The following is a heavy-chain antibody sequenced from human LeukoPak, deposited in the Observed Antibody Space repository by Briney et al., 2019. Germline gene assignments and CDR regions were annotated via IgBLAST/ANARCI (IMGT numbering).Heavy chain of an antibody. J-gene: IGHJ4*02. V-gene: IGHV1-2*02. CDR3: ARAPPLPTRYCSSTSCYTLDY. CDR2: INPNSGGT. Sequence: ASVKVSCKTSGYTFTGYYLHWVRQAPGQGLEWMGWINPNSGGTNYAQRFQGRVTMTRDTSISTAYMELSSLTSNDTAVYYCARAPPLPTRYCSSTSCYTLDYWGQGTLATVSS. D-gene: IGHD2-2*02. CDR1: GYTFTGYY.